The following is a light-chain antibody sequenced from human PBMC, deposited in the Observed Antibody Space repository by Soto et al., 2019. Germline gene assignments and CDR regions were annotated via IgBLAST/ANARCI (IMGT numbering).Light chain of an antibody. V-gene: IGLV1-40*01. CDR1: SSNIGAGYD. CDR2: GNS. Sequence: QSVLTQPPSVSGAPGQRVTISCSGSSSNIGAGYDVHWYQQLPGTAPKLLIYGNSNRPSGVPDRFSGSKSGTSASLAITGLQAEDEADYYCQSYDGSLSGYVFGSGTKVTV. J-gene: IGLJ1*01. CDR3: QSYDGSLSGYV.